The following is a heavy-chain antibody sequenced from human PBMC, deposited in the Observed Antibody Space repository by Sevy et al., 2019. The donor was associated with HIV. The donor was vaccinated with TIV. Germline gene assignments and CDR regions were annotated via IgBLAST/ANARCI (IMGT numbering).Heavy chain of an antibody. CDR3: ARGRDSIRYDFPYYYGMDV. CDR1: GFTFSSYW. V-gene: IGHV3-74*01. CDR2: INSDGSST. Sequence: GGSLRLSCAASGFTFSSYWMHWVRQAPGKGLVWVSRINSDGSSTSYADSVKGRFTISRDNAKNTLYLQMNSLSAEDTAVYYCARGRDSIRYDFPYYYGMDVWGQGTTVTVSS. J-gene: IGHJ6*02. D-gene: IGHD3-3*01.